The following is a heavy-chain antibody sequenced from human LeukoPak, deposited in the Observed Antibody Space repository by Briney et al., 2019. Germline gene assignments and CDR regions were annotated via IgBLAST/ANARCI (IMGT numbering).Heavy chain of an antibody. CDR3: AVSIQAASIPAFDY. CDR1: GFTFSSYA. J-gene: IGHJ4*02. V-gene: IGHV3-23*01. Sequence: SGGSLRLSCAASGFTFSSYAMGWVRQAPGKGLEWVSAISGSGGSTYYADSVKGRFTISRDNSKNTLYLQMNSLRADDTAVYYCAVSIQAASIPAFDYWGQGAPVTVSS. D-gene: IGHD6-25*01. CDR2: ISGSGGST.